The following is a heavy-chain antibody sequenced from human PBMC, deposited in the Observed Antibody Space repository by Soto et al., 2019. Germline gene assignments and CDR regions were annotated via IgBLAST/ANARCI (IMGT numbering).Heavy chain of an antibody. J-gene: IGHJ3*02. Sequence: PGESLKISCKGSGYSFTSYWIGWVRQMPGKGLEWMGIIYPGDSDTRYSPSFQGQVTISADKSISTAYLQWSSLKASDTAMYYCARPGDIVVVPAANNDAFDIWGQGTMVTVSS. CDR2: IYPGDSDT. CDR1: GYSFTSYW. V-gene: IGHV5-51*01. D-gene: IGHD2-2*01. CDR3: ARPGDIVVVPAANNDAFDI.